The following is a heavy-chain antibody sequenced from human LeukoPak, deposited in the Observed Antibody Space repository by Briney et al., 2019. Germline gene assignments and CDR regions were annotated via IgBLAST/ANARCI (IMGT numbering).Heavy chain of an antibody. Sequence: ASVKVSCKASGYTFTSYYMHWVRQAPGQGHEWMGRIIPILGIANYAQKFQGRVTITADKSTSTAYMELSSLRSEDTAVYYCARDLGYYGSGSYYPLDYWGQGTLVTVSS. CDR2: IIPILGIA. J-gene: IGHJ4*02. D-gene: IGHD3-10*01. CDR3: ARDLGYYGSGSYYPLDY. V-gene: IGHV1-69*04. CDR1: GYTFTSYY.